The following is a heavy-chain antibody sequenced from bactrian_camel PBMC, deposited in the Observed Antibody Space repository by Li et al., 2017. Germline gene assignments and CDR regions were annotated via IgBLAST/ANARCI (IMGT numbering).Heavy chain of an antibody. CDR3: AADSVGRCRARGWVDRPSVAAYDY. J-gene: IGHJ4*01. V-gene: IGHV3S53*01. Sequence: HVQLVESGGGSVQAGGSLRLSCAASGDSSSRKCMGWFRQVPGKEREGVAFITSADGTSYADSVKGRFTIFKDNAKNIRYRQMNSLKPEDTAMYYCAADSVGRCRARGWVDRPSVAAYDYWGQGTQVTVS. D-gene: IGHD5*01. CDR2: ITSADGT. CDR1: GDSSSRKC.